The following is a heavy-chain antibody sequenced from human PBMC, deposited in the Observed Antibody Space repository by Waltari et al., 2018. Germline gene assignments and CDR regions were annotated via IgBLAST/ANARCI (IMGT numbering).Heavy chain of an antibody. J-gene: IGHJ6*02. D-gene: IGHD2-2*01. CDR1: GYTFTSYD. CDR3: ARGFIVVVPAATDYPDYYYYGMDV. Sequence: QVQLVQSGAEVKKPGASVKVSCKASGYTFTSYDINWVRQATGQGLEWMGWMNPNSGNTGYAQKVQGRVTMTRNTSISTAYMELSSLRSEDTAVYYCARGFIVVVPAATDYPDYYYYGMDVWGQGTTVTVSS. CDR2: MNPNSGNT. V-gene: IGHV1-8*01.